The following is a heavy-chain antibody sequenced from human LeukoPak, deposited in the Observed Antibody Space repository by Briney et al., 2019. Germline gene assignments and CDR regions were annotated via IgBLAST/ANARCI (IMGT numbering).Heavy chain of an antibody. V-gene: IGHV4-61*02. J-gene: IGHJ3*02. D-gene: IGHD1-26*01. CDR2: INTGGST. Sequence: PSETLSLTCTVSGGSISSGSYSWHWIRQPAGKVLEWFGSINTGGSTTYNPSLESRLTISVDTSKNQSSLKLSSVTAADTAVYYCARAEWELDDAFDIWGQGTMVTVSS. CDR3: ARAEWELDDAFDI. CDR1: GGSISSGSYS.